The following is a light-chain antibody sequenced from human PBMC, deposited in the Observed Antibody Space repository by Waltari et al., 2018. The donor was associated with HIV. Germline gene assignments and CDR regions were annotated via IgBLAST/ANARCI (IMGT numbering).Light chain of an antibody. CDR1: SSDIGGSDI. V-gene: IGLV2-23*02. CDR2: EVT. CDR3: CSYAGGTTSV. J-gene: IGLJ3*02. Sequence: QSALTQPASVSGSPGPSLTLPCTGTSSDIGGSDIVSWFQQHPGKAPKVMIYEVTKRPSGVSNRFSGSKSGNTASLTISGLQAEDEADYYCCSYAGGTTSVFGGGTKLTVL.